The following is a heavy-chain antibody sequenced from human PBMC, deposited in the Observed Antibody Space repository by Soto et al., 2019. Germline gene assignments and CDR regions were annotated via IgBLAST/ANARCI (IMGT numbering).Heavy chain of an antibody. CDR2: IYKSATT. V-gene: IGHV4-30-4*08. CDR3: ARGRYCLTGRCFPNWFDS. D-gene: IGHD2-15*01. Sequence: QVQLLESGPGLVKPSQTLSLTCSVSGDSISTVDYFWAWIRQPPGQALEYIGYIYKSATTYYNPSFESPVALSPDTSKRQFSLNVTSVTAADTAVYFCARGRYCLTGRCFPNWFDSWGQGTLVTVSS. J-gene: IGHJ5*01. CDR1: GDSISTVDYF.